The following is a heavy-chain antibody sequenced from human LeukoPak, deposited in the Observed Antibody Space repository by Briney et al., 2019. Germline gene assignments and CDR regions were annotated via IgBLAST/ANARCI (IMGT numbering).Heavy chain of an antibody. D-gene: IGHD3-10*02. CDR2: ISTSSIYI. CDR3: AELGITMIGGV. J-gene: IGHJ6*04. V-gene: IGHV3-21*01. CDR1: GFTFSSYS. Sequence: GGSLRLSCAVSGFTFSSYSMNWVRQAPGKGLEWVSFISTSSIYIYYADSVKGRFTISRGNAKNSLYLQMNSLRAEDTAVYYCAELGITMIGGVWGKGTTVTISS.